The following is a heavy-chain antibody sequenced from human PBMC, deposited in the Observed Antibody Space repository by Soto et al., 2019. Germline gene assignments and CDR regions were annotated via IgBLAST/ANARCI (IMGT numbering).Heavy chain of an antibody. CDR1: GGSISSTSYY. D-gene: IGHD1-1*01. Sequence: SETLSLTCTVSGGSISSTSYYWGWIRQPPGKGLEWIGSVYFSGSIFYGGSTYYNPSLKSRVTISADTSKNQFSLKLNSVTAADTGIYYCARHRRSTLERQAFDPWGQGTLVTVSS. CDR2: VYFSGSIFYGGST. J-gene: IGHJ5*02. CDR3: ARHRRSTLERQAFDP. V-gene: IGHV4-39*01.